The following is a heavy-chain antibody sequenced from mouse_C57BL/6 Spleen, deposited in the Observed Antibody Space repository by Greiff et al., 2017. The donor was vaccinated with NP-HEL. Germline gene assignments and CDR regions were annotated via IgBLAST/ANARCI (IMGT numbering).Heavy chain of an antibody. D-gene: IGHD1-1*01. CDR3: ARDYYYGSSGGFDY. J-gene: IGHJ2*01. CDR1: GYTFTSYW. CDR2: IHPNSGST. Sequence: QVQLQQPGAELVKPGASVKLSCKASGYTFTSYWMHWVKQRPGQGLEWIGMIHPNSGSTNYNEKFKSKATLTVDKSSSTAYMQLSSLTSEDSAVYYCARDYYYGSSGGFDYWGQGTTLTVSS. V-gene: IGHV1-64*01.